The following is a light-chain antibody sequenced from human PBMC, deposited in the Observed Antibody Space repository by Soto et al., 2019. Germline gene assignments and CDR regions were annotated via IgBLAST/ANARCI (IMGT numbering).Light chain of an antibody. V-gene: IGLV2-8*01. CDR3: KSYAGSKTYV. J-gene: IGLJ1*01. Sequence: QSALTQPPSASGSPGQSVTISCTGTRNDIGAYEFVSWYQHHPGKAPKLIIYEVVQRPSGVPDRFSGSKSGNTASLTVSGLQAADAADYYCKSYAGSKTYVFGNGT. CDR2: EVV. CDR1: RNDIGAYEF.